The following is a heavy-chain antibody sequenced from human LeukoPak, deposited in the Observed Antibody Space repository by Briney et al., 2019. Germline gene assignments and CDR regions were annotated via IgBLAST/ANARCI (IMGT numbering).Heavy chain of an antibody. CDR3: ANLRPRFGVVNYYYYYMDV. J-gene: IGHJ6*03. CDR1: GGSFSGYY. V-gene: IGHV4-34*01. Sequence: PSETLSLTCAVDGGSFSGYYWRGRRQPPGKGVEWRGEINHSRSTNSTPSPKTRFTISVDTSKNQFSLNLSSLTAADTPVYYCANLRPRFGVVNYYYYYMDVWGKGTTVTVSS. D-gene: IGHD3-3*01. CDR2: INHSRST.